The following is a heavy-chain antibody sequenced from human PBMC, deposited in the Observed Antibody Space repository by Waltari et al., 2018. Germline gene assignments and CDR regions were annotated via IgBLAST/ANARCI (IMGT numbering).Heavy chain of an antibody. D-gene: IGHD3-10*01. CDR3: ARGDSNYYYGSGSSPLYYFDY. Sequence: EVQLVQSGAEVKKPGESLKISCKGSGYSFTSYWIGWVRQVPGKGLAWMGLIYPGDSDTRYSPSFQGQVTISADKSISTAYLQWSSLKASDTAMYYCARGDSNYYYGSGSSPLYYFDYWGQGTLVTVSS. CDR1: GYSFTSYW. V-gene: IGHV5-51*03. CDR2: IYPGDSDT. J-gene: IGHJ4*02.